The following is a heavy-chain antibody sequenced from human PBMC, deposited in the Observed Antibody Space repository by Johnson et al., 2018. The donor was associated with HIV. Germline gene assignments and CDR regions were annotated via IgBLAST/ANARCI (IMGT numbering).Heavy chain of an antibody. Sequence: VQLVESGGGVVRPGGSLRLSCAASGFTFDDYGMSWVRQVPGKGLAWVSGITWNSGNIGYADSVKGRFTISRDNSKNTLYLQMNSLRDEDTAVYYCAKDVYSGSFDSAFDIWGQGTMVTVSS. V-gene: IGHV3-20*04. CDR3: AKDVYSGSFDSAFDI. CDR2: ITWNSGNI. J-gene: IGHJ3*02. D-gene: IGHD1-26*01. CDR1: GFTFDDYG.